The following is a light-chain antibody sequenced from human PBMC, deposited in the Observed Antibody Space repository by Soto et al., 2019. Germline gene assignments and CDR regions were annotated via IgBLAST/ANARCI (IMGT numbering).Light chain of an antibody. CDR1: SSDIGGYNY. J-gene: IGLJ1*01. CDR3: SSYTSTSTLYV. CDR2: DVS. V-gene: IGLV2-14*03. Sequence: QSALTQPASVSGSPGQSITISCTGTSSDIGGYNYVSWYQQLPGKVPKLIIYDVSNRPSGVSDRFSGSKSGNAASLTISGFQAEDEDDYYCSSYTSTSTLYVFGAGTKLTVL.